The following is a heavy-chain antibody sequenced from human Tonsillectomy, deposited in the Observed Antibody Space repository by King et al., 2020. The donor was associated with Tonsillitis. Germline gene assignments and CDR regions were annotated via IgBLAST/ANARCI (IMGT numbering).Heavy chain of an antibody. D-gene: IGHD6-13*01. CDR3: ARGRGGIAAAGTGHASMDV. J-gene: IGHJ6*04. CDR2: INRSGST. CDR1: GGSFSSYY. V-gene: IGHV4-34*01. Sequence: QVQLQQWGAGLLKPSETLSLTCTVYGGSFSSYYWAWIRQPPGKGLEWMGEINRSGSTNYNPSLKSRSTISLDSSRNQFSLKVTSVTAADTAVYYCARGRGGIAAAGTGHASMDVWGKGSTVTVSS.